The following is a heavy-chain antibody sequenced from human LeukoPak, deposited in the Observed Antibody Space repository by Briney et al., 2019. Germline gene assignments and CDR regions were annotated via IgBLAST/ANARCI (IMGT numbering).Heavy chain of an antibody. CDR2: INPNTDGP. CDR1: GYAFTDYY. D-gene: IGHD3-16*01. V-gene: IGHV1-2*02. J-gene: IGHJ4*02. CDR3: ARGPILGLDY. Sequence: ASVKVSCKASGYAFTDYYIHWVRQAPGLGLELMGWINPNTDGPIYAQRFQGRVTLTRDTSVTTVYMEVSSLTSDDTAVYYCARGPILGLDYWGQGTLVTVSS.